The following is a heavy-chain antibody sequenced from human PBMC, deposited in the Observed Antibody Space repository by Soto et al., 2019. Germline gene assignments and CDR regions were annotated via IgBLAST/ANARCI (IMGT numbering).Heavy chain of an antibody. V-gene: IGHV4-59*08. CDR1: GGSISSYY. J-gene: IGHJ6*03. D-gene: IGHD6-13*01. CDR3: ARHGGGSSSWYYYYYYYMDV. CDR2: IYYSGST. Sequence: SETLSLTCTVSGGSISSYYWSWIRQPPGKGLEWIGYIYYSGSTNYNPSLKSRVTISVDTSKNQFSLKLSSVTAADTAVYYCARHGGGSSSWYYYYYYYMDVWGKGTTVTVSS.